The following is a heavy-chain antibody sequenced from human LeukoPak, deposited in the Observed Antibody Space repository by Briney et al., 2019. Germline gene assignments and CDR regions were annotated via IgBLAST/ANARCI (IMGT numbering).Heavy chain of an antibody. J-gene: IGHJ6*03. Sequence: SETLSLTCAVYGGSFSGYYWSWIRQPPGEGLEWIGEINHSGSTNYNPSLKSRVTISVDTSKNQFSLKLSSVTAADTAVYYCARVQDGYYYYYYMDVWGKGTTVTVSS. CDR1: GGSFSGYY. CDR2: INHSGST. V-gene: IGHV4-34*01. CDR3: ARVQDGYYYYYYMDV. D-gene: IGHD2-15*01.